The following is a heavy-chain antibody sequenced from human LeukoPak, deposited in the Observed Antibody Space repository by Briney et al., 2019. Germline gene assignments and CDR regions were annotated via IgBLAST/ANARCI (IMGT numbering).Heavy chain of an antibody. Sequence: GGSLRLSCAASGFTFSSYAMSWVRQAPGKGLEWVSAISGSGGNTYYADSVKGRFTISRDNSRNTLYLQINSLRAEDTAVYYCAKDEPYSSSWYIGYYYYYYMDVWGKGTTVTVSS. CDR1: GFTFSSYA. V-gene: IGHV3-23*01. J-gene: IGHJ6*03. CDR3: AKDEPYSSSWYIGYYYYYYMDV. CDR2: ISGSGGNT. D-gene: IGHD6-13*01.